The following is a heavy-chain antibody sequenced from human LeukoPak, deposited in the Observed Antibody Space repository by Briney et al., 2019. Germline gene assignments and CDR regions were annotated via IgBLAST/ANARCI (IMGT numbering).Heavy chain of an antibody. CDR1: GYSFTSYW. J-gene: IGHJ4*02. D-gene: IGHD2-15*01. V-gene: IGHV5-51*01. CDR2: IYPGDSDT. CDR3: ARVGYRSGGSCWYFDY. Sequence: GESLKISCKGSGYSFTSYWIGWVRQMPGKGLEWMGIIYPGDSDTRYSPSFQGQVTISADKSISTAYLQWSSLKASDTAMYYCARVGYRSGGSCWYFDYWGQGTLVTVSS.